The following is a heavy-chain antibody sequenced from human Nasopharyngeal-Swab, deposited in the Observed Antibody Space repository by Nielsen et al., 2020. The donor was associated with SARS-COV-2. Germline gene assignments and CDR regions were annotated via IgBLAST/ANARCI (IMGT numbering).Heavy chain of an antibody. CDR3: ARQLSLASYVFDI. D-gene: IGHD2/OR15-2a*01. CDR1: GYSFSSYW. Sequence: GASLQISCKGSGYSFSSYWIIWVRQMPGKGLEWMGKIDPSDSYSDYSPSFQGHVTISADKSISTAYLQWSSLKASDTAIYYCARQLSLASYVFDIWGQGTMVTVSS. J-gene: IGHJ3*02. V-gene: IGHV5-10-1*01. CDR2: IDPSDSYS.